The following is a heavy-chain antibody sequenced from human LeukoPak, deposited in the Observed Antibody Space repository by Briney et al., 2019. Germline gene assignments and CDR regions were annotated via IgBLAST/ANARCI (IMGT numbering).Heavy chain of an antibody. D-gene: IGHD3-3*01. CDR3: ARNLPRFLEWLLRYYFDY. CDR1: GYTFSSYG. V-gene: IGHV1-18*01. Sequence: ASVKVSCKASGYTFSSYGISWVRQAPGQGLEWMGWISAYSGNTHYAQKFQGRVTMTTDTSTTTAYMELSRLRSDDTAVYYCARNLPRFLEWLLRYYFDYWGQGTLVTVSS. CDR2: ISAYSGNT. J-gene: IGHJ4*02.